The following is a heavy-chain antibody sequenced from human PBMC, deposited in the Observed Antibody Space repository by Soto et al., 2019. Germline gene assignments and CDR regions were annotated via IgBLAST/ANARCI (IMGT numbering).Heavy chain of an antibody. J-gene: IGHJ5*02. CDR1: GGSISSYY. D-gene: IGHD6-6*01. V-gene: IGHV4-4*07. Sequence: PSATLSLTCTVSGGSISSYYWSWIRQPAGKGLEWIGRIYTSGSTNYIPSLKSRVTMSVDTPKNQFSLKLSSVTASDTAVYYYARDGIAAWFDPWGQGTLVTVSS. CDR2: IYTSGST. CDR3: ARDGIAAWFDP.